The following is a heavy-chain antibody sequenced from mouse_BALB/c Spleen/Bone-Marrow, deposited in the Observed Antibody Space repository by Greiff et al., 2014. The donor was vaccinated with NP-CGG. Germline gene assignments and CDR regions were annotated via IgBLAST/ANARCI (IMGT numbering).Heavy chain of an antibody. D-gene: IGHD4-1*01. CDR3: ARVRNWADY. CDR2: IYPGDGDT. Sequence: QVQLQQSGAELVRPGSSVKISCKASGYAFSSYWMNWVKQRPGQGLEWIGQIYPGDGDTNYNGKFKGKATLTADKSSSTVYMQHSSLTYEDSAVYFCARVRNWADYWGQGTTLTVSS. V-gene: IGHV1-80*01. CDR1: GYAFSSYW. J-gene: IGHJ2*01.